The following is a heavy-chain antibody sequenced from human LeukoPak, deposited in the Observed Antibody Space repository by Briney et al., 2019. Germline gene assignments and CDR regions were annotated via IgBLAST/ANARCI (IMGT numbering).Heavy chain of an antibody. CDR3: AKDFLYGLFDY. J-gene: IGHJ4*02. Sequence: GGTLRLSCAASGFTFSSYGMSWVRQAPGKGLEWVSAISGSGSSTYYADSVKGRFTISRDNSKNTLYLQMNSLRAEDTAVYYCAKDFLYGLFDYWGRGTLVTVSS. D-gene: IGHD2-2*02. CDR2: ISGSGSST. V-gene: IGHV3-23*01. CDR1: GFTFSSYG.